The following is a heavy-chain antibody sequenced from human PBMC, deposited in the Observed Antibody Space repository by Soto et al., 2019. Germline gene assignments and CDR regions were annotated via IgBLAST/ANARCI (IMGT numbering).Heavy chain of an antibody. J-gene: IGHJ4*02. CDR3: ARGLAYDLPITVAEPFDS. V-gene: IGHV4-34*02. D-gene: IGHD6-19*01. CDR2: ISHSGSR. CDR1: GGSFSGYF. Sequence: QVQLQQWGAGLLKASETLSLTCVVSGGSFSGYFWTWIRQSPGRWLEWIGEISHSGSRNYNPAFQSRVIISVDSSKNNVSLKLSSVTAADSATYFCARGLAYDLPITVAEPFDSWGQGTLVTVSS.